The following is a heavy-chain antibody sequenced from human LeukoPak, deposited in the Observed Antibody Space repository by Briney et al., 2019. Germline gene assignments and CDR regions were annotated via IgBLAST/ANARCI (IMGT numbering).Heavy chain of an antibody. CDR2: ISYSGST. CDR1: GGSISSSRYY. J-gene: IGHJ5*02. V-gene: IGHV4-39*07. CDR3: ARLLRVGYCSTTTCNWFDP. Sequence: PSETLSLTCTVSGGSISSSRYYWGWSRQPPGKGLEWIGSISYSGSTNYNPSVKSRVTISVDTSKNQFSLKLSSVTAADTAVYYCARLLRVGYCSTTTCNWFDPWGQGTLVTVSS. D-gene: IGHD2-2*03.